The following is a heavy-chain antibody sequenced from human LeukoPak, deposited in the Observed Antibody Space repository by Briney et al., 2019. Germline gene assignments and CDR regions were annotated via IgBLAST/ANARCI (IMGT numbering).Heavy chain of an antibody. Sequence: SETLSLTCTVSGGSISSYYWSWIRQPPGKGLEWMGFISNTGRTNYSPSLKSRVTMLLDTSKNQFSLKLSSVTAADTAVYYCARGPIAARDRARKTDYYYGMDVWGQGTTVTVSS. V-gene: IGHV4-59*12. CDR2: ISNTGRT. CDR3: ARGPIAARDRARKTDYYYGMDV. J-gene: IGHJ6*02. D-gene: IGHD6-6*01. CDR1: GGSISSYY.